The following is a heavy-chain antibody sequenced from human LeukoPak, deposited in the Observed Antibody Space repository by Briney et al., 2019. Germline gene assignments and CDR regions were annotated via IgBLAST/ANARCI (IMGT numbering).Heavy chain of an antibody. D-gene: IGHD3-10*01. J-gene: IGHJ5*02. Sequence: SETLSLTCTVSGGSISSSSYYWGWIRQPPGKGLEWIGSIYYSGSTYYNPSLKSRVTISVDTSKNQFSLKLSSVTAADTAVYYCARLWYHNWFDPWGQGTLVTVSS. V-gene: IGHV4-39*01. CDR2: IYYSGST. CDR3: ARLWYHNWFDP. CDR1: GGSISSSSYY.